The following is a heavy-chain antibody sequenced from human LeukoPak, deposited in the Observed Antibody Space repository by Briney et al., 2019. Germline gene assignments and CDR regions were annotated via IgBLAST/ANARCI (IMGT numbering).Heavy chain of an antibody. J-gene: IGHJ3*02. CDR3: ARISREAFDI. V-gene: IGHV1-58*01. CDR1: GFTFTSSA. CDR2: IVVGSGNT. D-gene: IGHD1-26*01. Sequence: ASVKVSCKASGFTFTSSAVQWVRQARGQRLEWIGWIVVGSGNTNYAQKFQGRVTITADESTSTAYMELSSLRSEDTAVYYCARISREAFDIWGQGTMVTVSS.